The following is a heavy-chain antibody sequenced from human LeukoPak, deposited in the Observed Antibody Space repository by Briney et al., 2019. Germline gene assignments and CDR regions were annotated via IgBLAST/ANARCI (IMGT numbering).Heavy chain of an antibody. Sequence: ASVKVSCKASGYTFTGYYMHWVRQAPGQGLEWMGWISAYNGNTNYAQKLQGRVTMTTDTSTSTAYMELRSLRSDDTAVYYCARLRTTFDGKLNWFDPWGQGTLVTVSS. J-gene: IGHJ5*02. CDR1: GYTFTGYY. V-gene: IGHV1-18*04. D-gene: IGHD2/OR15-2a*01. CDR3: ARLRTTFDGKLNWFDP. CDR2: ISAYNGNT.